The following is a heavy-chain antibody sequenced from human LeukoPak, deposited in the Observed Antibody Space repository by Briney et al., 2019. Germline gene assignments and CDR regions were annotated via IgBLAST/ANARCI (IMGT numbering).Heavy chain of an antibody. CDR3: ARSIGLTGGGVDV. J-gene: IGHJ6*02. CDR1: GFTFSDYN. D-gene: IGHD3-9*01. CDR2: ITNSGSTI. V-gene: IGHV3-11*01. Sequence: GGSLRLSCAASGFTFSDYNMNWVRQAPGKGLEWVSYITNSGSTIHYADSVKGRFTISRDNAKNSLYLQMNSLRAEDTAVYYCARSIGLTGGGVDVWGQGTTVTVS.